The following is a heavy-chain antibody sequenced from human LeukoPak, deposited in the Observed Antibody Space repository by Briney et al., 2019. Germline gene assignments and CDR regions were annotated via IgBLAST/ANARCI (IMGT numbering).Heavy chain of an antibody. CDR2: IYYSGST. V-gene: IGHV4-61*01. CDR3: AREGPGEFDP. D-gene: IGHD3-10*01. Sequence: SETLSLTCTVSGGSISSSSYHWGWIRQPPGKGLEWIGYIYYSGSTNYNPSLKSRVTISVDTSKNQFSLKLSSVTAADTAVYYCAREGPGEFDPRGQGTLVTVSS. J-gene: IGHJ5*02. CDR1: GGSISSSSYH.